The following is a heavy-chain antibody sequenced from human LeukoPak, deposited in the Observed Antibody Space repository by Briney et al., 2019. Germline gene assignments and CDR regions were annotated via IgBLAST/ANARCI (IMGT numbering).Heavy chain of an antibody. V-gene: IGHV4-59*12. J-gene: IGHJ4*02. CDR1: GGSISSYY. CDR3: ARLAPWEGYCSSTSCYAGLAINYFDY. CDR2: IYYSGST. Sequence: SETLSLTCTVSGGSISSYYWSWIRQPPGKGLEWIGYIYYSGSTNYNPSLKSRVTISVDTSKNQFSLKLSSVTAADTAVYYCARLAPWEGYCSSTSCYAGLAINYFDYWGQGTLVTVSS. D-gene: IGHD2-2*01.